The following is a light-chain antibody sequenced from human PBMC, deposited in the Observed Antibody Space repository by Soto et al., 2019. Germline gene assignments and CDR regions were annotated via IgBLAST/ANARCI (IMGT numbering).Light chain of an antibody. V-gene: IGKV1-5*03. CDR1: QSITTW. CDR2: EGY. Sequence: DIQMTQSPSTLSASVGDRVTITCRASQSITTWLAWYRQKPGEAPKLLIYEGYTLERGVPSRFSGSGSGTEFTITIISLQPDDFATFYCQQYNTYSRTFRQGTKVEVK. CDR3: QQYNTYSRT. J-gene: IGKJ1*01.